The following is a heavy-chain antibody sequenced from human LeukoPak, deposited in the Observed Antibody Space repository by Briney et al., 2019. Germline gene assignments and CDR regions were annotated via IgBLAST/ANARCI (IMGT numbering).Heavy chain of an antibody. CDR2: IYPGDSDT. D-gene: IGHD3-10*01. CDR1: GYIFTSYW. Sequence: RGASLQISCKGSGYIFTSYWIGWVRQLPGKGLEWMGIIYPGDSDTRYSPSFQGQVTISADKSISTAYLQWSSLKASDTAMYYCARESFGYAFDIWGQGTMVTVSS. J-gene: IGHJ3*02. V-gene: IGHV5-51*01. CDR3: ARESFGYAFDI.